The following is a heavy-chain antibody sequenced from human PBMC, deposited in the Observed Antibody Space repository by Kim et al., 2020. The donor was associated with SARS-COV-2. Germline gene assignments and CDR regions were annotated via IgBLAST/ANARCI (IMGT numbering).Heavy chain of an antibody. D-gene: IGHD3-22*01. V-gene: IGHV4-30-4*01. CDR1: GGSISSGDYY. J-gene: IGHJ4*02. CDR3: ARAGDSSGYYLY. CDR2: IYYSGST. Sequence: SETLSLTCTVSGGSISSGDYYWSWIRQPPGKGLEWIGYIYYSGSTYYNPSLKSRVTISVDTSKNQFSLKLSSVTAADTAVYYCARAGDSSGYYLYWGQGTLVTVSS.